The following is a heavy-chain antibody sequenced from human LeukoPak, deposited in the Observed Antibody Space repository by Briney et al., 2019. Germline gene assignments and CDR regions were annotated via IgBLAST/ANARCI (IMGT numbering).Heavy chain of an antibody. CDR1: GGSISSSGYY. J-gene: IGHJ4*02. Sequence: PSETLSLTCTVSGGSISSSGYYWGWIRQPPGKGLEWIGSIYYSGSTYYNPSLKSRATISVDTSKNQFSLKLSSVTAADTAVYYCAREVQWELLAYYFDYWGQGTLVTVSS. D-gene: IGHD1-26*01. V-gene: IGHV4-39*01. CDR2: IYYSGST. CDR3: AREVQWELLAYYFDY.